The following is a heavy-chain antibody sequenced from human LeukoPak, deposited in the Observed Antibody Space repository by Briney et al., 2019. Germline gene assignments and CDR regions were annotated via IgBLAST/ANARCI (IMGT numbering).Heavy chain of an antibody. CDR1: GFSLTTSGVG. V-gene: IGHV2-5*02. CDR3: AHTPSPRVVLAPNWFDP. Sequence: SGPTLVKPTQTLTLTCSFSGFSLTTSGVGVGWIRHPPENALQWLALIYWDDDKRYSPSLKSRLTITQETSKNQVVLTMTNMDPVDTATYYCAHTPSPRVVLAPNWFDPWGQGTLATVSS. D-gene: IGHD2-2*01. CDR2: IYWDDDK. J-gene: IGHJ5*02.